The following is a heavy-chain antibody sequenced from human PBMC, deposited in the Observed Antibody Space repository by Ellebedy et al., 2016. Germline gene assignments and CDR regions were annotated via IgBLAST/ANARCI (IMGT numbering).Heavy chain of an antibody. Sequence: SGPTLVKPTQTLTLTCTFSGFSLSTSGVGVGWIRQPPGKALEWLALIYWDDDKRYSPSLKSRLTITKDTSKNQVVLTMTNMDPVDTATYYCALTSSSWYDDGWFNPWGQGTLVTVSS. CDR1: GFSLSTSGVG. CDR2: IYWDDDK. V-gene: IGHV2-5*02. CDR3: ALTSSSWYDDGWFNP. J-gene: IGHJ5*02. D-gene: IGHD6-13*01.